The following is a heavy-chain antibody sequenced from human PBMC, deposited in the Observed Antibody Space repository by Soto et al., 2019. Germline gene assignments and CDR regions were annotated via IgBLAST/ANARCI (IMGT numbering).Heavy chain of an antibody. CDR2: ISGSGSTK. Sequence: QVQLVESGGDLVKPGGSLRLSCAASGFTFSDYYMTWIRQASGKGLEWVSYISGSGSTKYYAGSVKGRFTISRDNTKNSLYLQMNSLRAEDTAVYFCARGVAGYYYYYGLDVWGQGNTVTVSS. D-gene: IGHD2-21*01. J-gene: IGHJ6*02. V-gene: IGHV3-11*01. CDR3: ARGVAGYYYYYGLDV. CDR1: GFTFSDYY.